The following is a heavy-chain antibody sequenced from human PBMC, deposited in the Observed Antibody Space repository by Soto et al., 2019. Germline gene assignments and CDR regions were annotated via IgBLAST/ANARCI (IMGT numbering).Heavy chain of an antibody. CDR3: AKAPGYSYGRDFQH. V-gene: IGHV3-23*01. Sequence: GGSLRLSCAAFGFTFSSYAMSWVRQAPGKGLEWVSAISGSGGSTYYADSVKGRFTISRDNSKNTLYLQMNSLRAEDTAVYDCAKAPGYSYGRDFQHWGQGTLVTVSS. D-gene: IGHD5-18*01. J-gene: IGHJ1*01. CDR1: GFTFSSYA. CDR2: ISGSGGST.